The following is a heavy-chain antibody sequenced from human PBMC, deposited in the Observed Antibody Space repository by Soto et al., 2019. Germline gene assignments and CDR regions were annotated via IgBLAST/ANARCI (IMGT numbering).Heavy chain of an antibody. D-gene: IGHD6-19*01. Sequence: PSQTLSLTCAISGDSVSSNSAAWNWIRQSPSRGLEWLGRTYYRSKWYNDYAVSVKGRIIINPDTSKNQFSLQLNSVTPEDTAVYYCAREEQLFAAQYYYSYGIHVWGQGTTVTVS. J-gene: IGHJ6*01. CDR1: GDSVSSNSAA. CDR3: AREEQLFAAQYYYSYGIHV. V-gene: IGHV6-1*01. CDR2: TYYRSKWYN.